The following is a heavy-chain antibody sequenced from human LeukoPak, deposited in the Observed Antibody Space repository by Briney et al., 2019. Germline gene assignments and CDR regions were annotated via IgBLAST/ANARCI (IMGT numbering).Heavy chain of an antibody. CDR2: ISGSGSRT. J-gene: IGHJ4*02. V-gene: IGHV3-23*01. D-gene: IGHD1-26*01. Sequence: GGSLRLSCAASGFTFSDYAMSWVRQAPGKGLEWVSAISGSGSRTYYADAVKGRFTISRDNSKNTLSLQMNSLRAEDTALYYCAKGRKWELPLDYWGQGTLVTVSS. CDR3: AKGRKWELPLDY. CDR1: GFTFSDYA.